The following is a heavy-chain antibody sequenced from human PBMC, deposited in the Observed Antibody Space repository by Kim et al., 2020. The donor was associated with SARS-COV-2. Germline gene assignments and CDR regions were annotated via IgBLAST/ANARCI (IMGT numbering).Heavy chain of an antibody. V-gene: IGHV1-18*01. CDR2: YKGNT. J-gene: IGHJ3*02. Sequence: YKGNTNYAQKIQGRVTMTTDTSTSTAYMELRSLRSDDTAVYYCARDAFDIWGQGTMVTVSS. CDR3: ARDAFDI.